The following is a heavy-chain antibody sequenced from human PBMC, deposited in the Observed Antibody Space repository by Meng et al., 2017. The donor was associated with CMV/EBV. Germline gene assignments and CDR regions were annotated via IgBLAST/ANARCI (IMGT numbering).Heavy chain of an antibody. CDR1: GGSFSGYY. CDR3: AGMAARSITIFGVVSYYYYGMDV. Sequence: GSLRLSCAVYGGSFSGYYWSWIRQPPGKGLEWIGEINHSGSTNYNPSLKSRVTTSVDTSKNQFSLKLSSVTAADTAVYYCAGMAARSITIFGVVSYYYYGMDVWGQGTTVTVSS. D-gene: IGHD3-3*01. CDR2: INHSGST. J-gene: IGHJ6*02. V-gene: IGHV4-34*01.